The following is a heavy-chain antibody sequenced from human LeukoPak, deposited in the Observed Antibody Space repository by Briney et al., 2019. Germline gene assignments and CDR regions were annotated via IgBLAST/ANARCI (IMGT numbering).Heavy chain of an antibody. D-gene: IGHD1-26*01. CDR3: ARGTSDYSGSYFDY. J-gene: IGHJ4*02. CDR1: GGSISSGSYY. CDR2: IYTSGST. V-gene: IGHV4-61*02. Sequence: PSETLSLTCTVSGGSISSGSYYWSRIRQPAGTGLEWIGRIYTSGSTNYNPSLKSRVTISVDTSKNQFSLKLSSVTAADTAVYYCARGTSDYSGSYFDYWGQGTLVTVSS.